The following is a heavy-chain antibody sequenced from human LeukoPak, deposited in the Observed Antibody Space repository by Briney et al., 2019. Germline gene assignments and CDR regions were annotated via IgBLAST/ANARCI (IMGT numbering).Heavy chain of an antibody. Sequence: ASVKVSCKASGYTFTGYYMHWVRQAPGQGLEWMGRINPNSGGTNYAQKFQGRVTMTRDTSISTAYMELSRLRSDGTAVYYCAIEYSSSANFDYWGQGTLVTVSS. CDR3: AIEYSSSANFDY. CDR1: GYTFTGYY. V-gene: IGHV1-2*06. CDR2: INPNSGGT. D-gene: IGHD6-6*01. J-gene: IGHJ4*02.